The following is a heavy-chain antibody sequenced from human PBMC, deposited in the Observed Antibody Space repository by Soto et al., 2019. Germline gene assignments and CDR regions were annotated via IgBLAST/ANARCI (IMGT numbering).Heavy chain of an antibody. J-gene: IGHJ2*01. Sequence: QVQLVQSGAEVKKPGASVKVSCKASGYTFTSYYMHWVRQAPGQGLEWMGIINPSGGSTSYAQKFQGRVTMTRDTSTSTVYMELSSLRSEDTAVYYCAKDNGPPGTTDWYFDFWGRGTLVSVSS. CDR3: AKDNGPPGTTDWYFDF. D-gene: IGHD2-8*01. V-gene: IGHV1-46*01. CDR1: GYTFTSYY. CDR2: INPSGGST.